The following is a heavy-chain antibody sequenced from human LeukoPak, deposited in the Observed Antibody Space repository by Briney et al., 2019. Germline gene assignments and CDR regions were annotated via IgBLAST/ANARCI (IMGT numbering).Heavy chain of an antibody. D-gene: IGHD3-3*01. CDR3: ARVGSPPTYYDFWSGYSEPFDP. Sequence: SGTLSLTCAVSGGSISSNNWWGWVRPPPGKGLEWIGEIYHSGSPNYNPSLKSRVTISVDKSRNHFSLNLSSVTAADTAVYYCARVGSPPTYYDFWSGYSEPFDPWGQGTLVTVSS. J-gene: IGHJ5*02. CDR2: IYHSGSP. V-gene: IGHV4-4*02. CDR1: GGSISSNNW.